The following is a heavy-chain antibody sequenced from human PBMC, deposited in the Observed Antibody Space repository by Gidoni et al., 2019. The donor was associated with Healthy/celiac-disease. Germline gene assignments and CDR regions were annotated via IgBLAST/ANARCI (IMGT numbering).Heavy chain of an antibody. V-gene: IGHV4-39*01. CDR2: IYYSGST. CDR3: ARNMGFGYSSGWSFDY. CDR1: GGSISSSGYY. D-gene: IGHD6-19*01. Sequence: QLQLQESGPGLVKPSETLSLTCPVSGGSISSSGYYWGWIRQPPGKGLEWIGSIYYSGSTYYNPSLKSRVTISVDTSKNQFSLKLSSVTAADTAVYYCARNMGFGYSSGWSFDYWGQGTLVTVSS. J-gene: IGHJ4*02.